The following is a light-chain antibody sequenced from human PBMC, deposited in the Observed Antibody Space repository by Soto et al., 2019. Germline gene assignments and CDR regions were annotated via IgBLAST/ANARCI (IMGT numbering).Light chain of an antibody. CDR1: SSDVGGYNY. Sequence: QSVLTQPASVSGSPGQSITISCTGTSSDVGGYNYVSWYQQHPGKAPKLMIYEVSNRPSGVSNRFSGSKSGNTASLTISGLQAEDEADYYCCSYTVSSTVFGTGTKLTVL. J-gene: IGLJ1*01. V-gene: IGLV2-14*01. CDR2: EVS. CDR3: CSYTVSSTV.